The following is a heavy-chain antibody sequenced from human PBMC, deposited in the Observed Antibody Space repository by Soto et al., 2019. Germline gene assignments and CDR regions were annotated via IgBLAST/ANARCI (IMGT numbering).Heavy chain of an antibody. CDR3: AKGPDIVVVVAATFYFDY. D-gene: IGHD2-15*01. CDR1: RFTFSSYA. CDR2: ISGSGGST. Sequence: EVQLLESGGGLVQPGGSLRLSCAASRFTFSSYAMSWVRQAPGKGLEWVSAISGSGGSTYYADSVKGRFTISRDNSKNTLYLQMNSLRAEDTAVYYCAKGPDIVVVVAATFYFDYWGQGTLVTVSS. J-gene: IGHJ4*02. V-gene: IGHV3-23*01.